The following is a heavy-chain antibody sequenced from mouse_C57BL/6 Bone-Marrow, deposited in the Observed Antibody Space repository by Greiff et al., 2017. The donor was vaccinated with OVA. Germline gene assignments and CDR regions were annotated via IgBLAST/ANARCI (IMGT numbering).Heavy chain of an antibody. Sequence: VKLMESGAELVKPGASVKLSCKASGYTFTSYWMHWVKQRPGRGLEWIGRIDPNSGGTKYNEKFKSKATLTVDKPSSTAYMQLSSLTSEDSAVYYCAGGYGSSYWYFDVWGTGTTVTVSS. CDR2: IDPNSGGT. V-gene: IGHV1-72*01. CDR3: AGGYGSSYWYFDV. J-gene: IGHJ1*03. CDR1: GYTFTSYW. D-gene: IGHD1-1*01.